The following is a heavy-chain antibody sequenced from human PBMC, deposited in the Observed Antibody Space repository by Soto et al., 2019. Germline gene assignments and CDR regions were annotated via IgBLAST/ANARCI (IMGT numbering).Heavy chain of an antibody. D-gene: IGHD3-9*01. CDR2: ISGSGGST. Sequence: EVQLLESGGGLVQPGGSLRLSCAASGFTFSSYAMSWVRQALGKGLEWVSAISGSGGSTYYADSVKGRFTISRDNSKNTLYLQMNSLRAEDTAVYYCARSRDDILTGYYGYFDYWGQGTLFSVSS. J-gene: IGHJ4*02. CDR1: GFTFSSYA. V-gene: IGHV3-23*01. CDR3: ARSRDDILTGYYGYFDY.